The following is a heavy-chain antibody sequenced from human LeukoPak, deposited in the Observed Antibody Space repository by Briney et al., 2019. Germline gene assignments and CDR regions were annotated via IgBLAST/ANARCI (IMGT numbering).Heavy chain of an antibody. Sequence: PGGSLRLSCAASGFTFITYNMNWVRQPPGKGLEWVSYISGSTSTMYYADSVRGRFTISRDNAKKSLYLQMNTLRAEDTALYYCARGGRANGVYDAFDIWGQGTIVTVSS. CDR1: GFTFITYN. J-gene: IGHJ3*02. CDR2: ISGSTSTM. D-gene: IGHD2-8*01. V-gene: IGHV3-48*01. CDR3: ARGGRANGVYDAFDI.